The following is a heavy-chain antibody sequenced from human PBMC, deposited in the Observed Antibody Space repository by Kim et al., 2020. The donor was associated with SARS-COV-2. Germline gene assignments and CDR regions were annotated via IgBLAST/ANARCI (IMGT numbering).Heavy chain of an antibody. Sequence: GGSLRLSCAASGFTFSSYSMNWVRQAPGKGLEWVSYISSSSSTIYYADSVKGRFTISRDNAKNSLYLQMNSLRDEDTAVYYCARDRGVLAGTVIYYFDYWGQGTLVTVSS. CDR1: GFTFSSYS. CDR3: ARDRGVLAGTVIYYFDY. J-gene: IGHJ4*02. D-gene: IGHD6-13*01. CDR2: ISSSSSTI. V-gene: IGHV3-48*02.